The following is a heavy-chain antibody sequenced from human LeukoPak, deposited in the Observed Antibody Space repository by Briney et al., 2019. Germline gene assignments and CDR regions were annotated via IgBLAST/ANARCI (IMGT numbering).Heavy chain of an antibody. Sequence: PGRSLRLSCVASGFTFDDYAMHWVRQAPGKGLEWVSGISRNSGSIGYVDSVKGRFTISRDNAKNSLYLQMNSLRAEDTAVYYCARGGIVVVPAAIGVDYWGQGTLVTVSS. CDR2: ISRNSGSI. CDR3: ARGGIVVVPAAIGVDY. CDR1: GFTFDDYA. J-gene: IGHJ4*02. D-gene: IGHD2-2*02. V-gene: IGHV3-9*01.